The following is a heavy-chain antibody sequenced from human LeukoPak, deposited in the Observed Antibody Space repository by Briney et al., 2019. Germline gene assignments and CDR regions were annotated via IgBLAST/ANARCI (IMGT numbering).Heavy chain of an antibody. Sequence: ASVKVSCKASGYTFTSYGITWVRQAPGQGLEWMGWISAYNGNTNYAQRLQGRVTMTTDTSTSTAYLDLRSLRSDDTAVYYCARAEQYQLLLHWGQGTLVTVSS. J-gene: IGHJ4*02. CDR3: ARAEQYQLLLH. V-gene: IGHV1-18*01. D-gene: IGHD2-2*01. CDR1: GYTFTSYG. CDR2: ISAYNGNT.